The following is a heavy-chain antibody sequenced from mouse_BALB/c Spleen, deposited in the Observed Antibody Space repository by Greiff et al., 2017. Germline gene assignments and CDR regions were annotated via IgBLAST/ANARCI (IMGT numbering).Heavy chain of an antibody. CDR1: GFTFSSYG. CDR3: ARDPLYDYGSSPLDY. Sequence: EVKLMESGGGLVQPGGSLKLSCAASGFTFSSYGMSWVRQTPDKRLELVATINSNGGSTYYPDSVKGRFTISRDNAKNTLYLQMSSLKSEDTAMYYCARDPLYDYGSSPLDYWGQGTTLTVSS. D-gene: IGHD1-1*01. J-gene: IGHJ2*01. CDR2: INSNGGST. V-gene: IGHV5-6-3*01.